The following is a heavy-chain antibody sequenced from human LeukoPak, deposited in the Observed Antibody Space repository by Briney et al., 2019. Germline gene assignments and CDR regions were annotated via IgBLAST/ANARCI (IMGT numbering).Heavy chain of an antibody. D-gene: IGHD6-19*01. J-gene: IGHJ4*02. V-gene: IGHV4-34*01. Sequence: SETLSLTCAVYGGSFSGYYWSWIRQPPGKGLEWIGEINHSGSTNYNPSLKSRVTISVDTSKNQFSLKLSSVTAADTAVYYCARGRGVAGIDYWGQGTLVTVSS. CDR1: GGSFSGYY. CDR3: ARGRGVAGIDY. CDR2: INHSGST.